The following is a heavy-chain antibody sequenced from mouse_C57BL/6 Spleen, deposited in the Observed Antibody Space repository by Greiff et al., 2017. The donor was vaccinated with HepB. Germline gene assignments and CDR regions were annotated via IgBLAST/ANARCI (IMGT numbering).Heavy chain of an antibody. D-gene: IGHD1-1*01. CDR2: IDPENGDT. Sequence: EVQLQQSGAELVRPGASVKLSCTASGFNIKDDYMHWVKQRPEQGLEWIGWIDPENGDTEYASKFQGKATITADTSSNTAYLQLSSLTSEDTAVYYCTTYYSGSSYDYWGQGTTLTVSS. J-gene: IGHJ2*01. CDR1: GFNIKDDY. V-gene: IGHV14-4*01. CDR3: TTYYSGSSYDY.